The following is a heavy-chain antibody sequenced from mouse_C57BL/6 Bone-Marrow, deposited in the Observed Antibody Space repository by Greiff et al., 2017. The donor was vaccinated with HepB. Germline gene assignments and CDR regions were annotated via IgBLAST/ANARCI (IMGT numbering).Heavy chain of an antibody. CDR3: ARSLPWDGYYFDY. V-gene: IGHV1-18*01. CDR2: INPNNGGT. J-gene: IGHJ2*01. Sequence: EVKLQESGPELVKPGASVKIPCKASGYTFTDYNMDWVKQSHGKSLEWIGDINPNNGGTIYNQKFKGKATLTVDKSSSTAYMELRSLTSEDTAVYYCARSLPWDGYYFDYWGQGTTLTVSS. D-gene: IGHD4-1*01. CDR1: GYTFTDYN.